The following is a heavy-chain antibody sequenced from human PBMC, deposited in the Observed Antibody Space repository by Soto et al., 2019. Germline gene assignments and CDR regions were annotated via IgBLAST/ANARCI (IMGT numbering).Heavy chain of an antibody. J-gene: IGHJ6*02. Sequence: GSLRLSCAASGFSFSSYWMSWVRQAPGKGLEWVANVKQDGSEEYYVDSVKGRFTISRDNARNSVYLQMSSLRGDDAAVYYCARVGSGRYDGYYYGLDVWGQGTTVTVSS. CDR3: ARVGSGRYDGYYYGLDV. V-gene: IGHV3-7*01. CDR2: VKQDGSEE. CDR1: GFSFSSYW. D-gene: IGHD1-26*01.